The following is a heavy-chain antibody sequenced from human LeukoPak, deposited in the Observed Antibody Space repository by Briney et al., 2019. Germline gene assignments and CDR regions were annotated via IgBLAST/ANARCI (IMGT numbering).Heavy chain of an antibody. CDR1: GFISSNAW. Sequence: GGSLRLSCAASGFISSNAWMNWVRQAPGKGLEWVGRIKSKTDGGTTDYAAPVKGRFIISRDDSKNTLYLQMNSLKTEDTALYYCTTVYLTGEGNDYWGQGTLVTVSS. V-gene: IGHV3-15*07. J-gene: IGHJ4*02. D-gene: IGHD3-9*01. CDR2: IKSKTDGGTT. CDR3: TTVYLTGEGNDY.